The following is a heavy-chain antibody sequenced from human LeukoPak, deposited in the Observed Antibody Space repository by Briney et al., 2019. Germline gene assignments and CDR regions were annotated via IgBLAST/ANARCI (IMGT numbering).Heavy chain of an antibody. CDR1: GFTFSSYS. CDR3: ARDFPDYYDFWSGYRGGYYNYGMDV. V-gene: IGHV3-21*01. J-gene: IGHJ6*02. Sequence: GGSLRLSCAASGFTFSSYSMNWVRQAPGKGLEWVSSISSSSSYIYYADSVKGRFTISRDNAKNSLYLQMNSLRAEDTAVYYCARDFPDYYDFWSGYRGGYYNYGMDVWGQGTTVTVSS. D-gene: IGHD3-3*01. CDR2: ISSSSSYI.